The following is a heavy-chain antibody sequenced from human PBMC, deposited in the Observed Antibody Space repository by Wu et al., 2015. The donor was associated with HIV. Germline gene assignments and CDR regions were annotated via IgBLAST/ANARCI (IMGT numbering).Heavy chain of an antibody. CDR3: ASGDYYDSNGYLGPINYYYMDV. CDR2: FIPSFATA. CDR1: GGTFNKYA. V-gene: IGHV1-69*12. J-gene: IGHJ6*03. Sequence: QVQLVQSGAVVKKPGSSVTVSCKTSGGTFNKYAFSWVRQTPAQGLEWMGGFIPSFATANYAQKFQGRLTISADEFTSTAYMELSGLRSEDTAVYYCASGDYYDSNGYLGPINYYYMDVWGKGTTVIVSS. D-gene: IGHD3-22*01.